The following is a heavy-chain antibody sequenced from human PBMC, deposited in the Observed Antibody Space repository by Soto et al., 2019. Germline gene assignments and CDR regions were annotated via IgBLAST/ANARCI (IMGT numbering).Heavy chain of an antibody. CDR1: GDSVSSNSAA. Sequence: SQTPSLTCAISGDSVSSNSAAWNWIRQSPSRGLEWLRKAYYRSQWYHDSAVSVSSRITVIPDTSKNQFSLQLNSVAPEYTAVYYCTKQKGDRRSYNGMDVWGQGTMVTVSS. V-gene: IGHV6-1*01. J-gene: IGHJ6*02. CDR2: AYYRSQWYH. D-gene: IGHD2-21*02. CDR3: TKQKGDRRSYNGMDV.